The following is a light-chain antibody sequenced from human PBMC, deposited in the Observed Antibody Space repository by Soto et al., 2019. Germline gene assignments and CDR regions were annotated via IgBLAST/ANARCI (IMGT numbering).Light chain of an antibody. Sequence: QSALTQPASVSGSPGQSITISCTGTSSDVGGYGFVSWHQQHPGKAPKLLIYEVGNRPSGVSNRFSGSKSGNTASLTISGLQAEDEADYYCSSYTTTSALGLFGGGTKLTVL. V-gene: IGLV2-14*01. CDR3: SSYTTTSALGL. J-gene: IGLJ3*02. CDR2: EVG. CDR1: SSDVGGYGF.